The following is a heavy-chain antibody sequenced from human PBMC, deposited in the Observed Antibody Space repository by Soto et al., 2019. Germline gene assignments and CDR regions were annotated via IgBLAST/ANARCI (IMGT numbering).Heavy chain of an antibody. Sequence: QVQLQESGPGLVKPSQTLSLTCTVSGGSISSGDYYWSWIRQPPGKGLEWIGYIYYSGSTYYNPSLKSQVTISVDKSKNQFSLKLSSVTAADTAVYYCARVGGFGATTIDYWGQGTLVTVSS. J-gene: IGHJ4*02. CDR2: IYYSGST. V-gene: IGHV4-30-4*01. CDR3: ARVGGFGATTIDY. CDR1: GGSISSGDYY. D-gene: IGHD3-10*01.